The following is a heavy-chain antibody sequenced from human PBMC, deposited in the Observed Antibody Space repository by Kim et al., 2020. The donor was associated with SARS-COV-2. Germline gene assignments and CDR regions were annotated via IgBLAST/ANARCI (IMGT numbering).Heavy chain of an antibody. J-gene: IGHJ3*02. Sequence: NPSLKSRVTIAVDTSKNQFSLKLSSVTAADTAVYYCARAGYYDIFRAFDIWGQGTMVTVSS. CDR3: ARAGYYDIFRAFDI. D-gene: IGHD3-9*01. V-gene: IGHV4-31*02.